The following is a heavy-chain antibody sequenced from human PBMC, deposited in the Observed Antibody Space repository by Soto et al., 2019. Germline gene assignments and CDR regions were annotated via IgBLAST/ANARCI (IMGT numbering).Heavy chain of an antibody. Sequence: EVQLVESGGGLVQPGESLRLSCAASGFNFSPFWMHWVRQAPGKGLEWISHIGGGGFTTIYADSVKGRFTISRDDAKNPLYLQMNSLRAADTAVYYCARDQGNPDSFDSWGQGTMVTVSS. J-gene: IGHJ3*02. CDR1: GFNFSPFW. CDR3: ARDQGNPDSFDS. V-gene: IGHV3-74*01. CDR2: IGGGGFTT.